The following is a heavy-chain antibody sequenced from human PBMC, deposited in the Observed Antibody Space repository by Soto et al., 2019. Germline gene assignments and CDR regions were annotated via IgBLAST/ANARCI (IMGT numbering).Heavy chain of an antibody. Sequence: SLRLSCASSGFTCSSYAMHWVRQAPGKGLEWVAVISYDGSNKYYADSVKGRFTISRDNSKNTLYLQMNSLRAEDTAVYYCARDGAAAVAGSRGYFDYWGQGTLVTVCS. CDR1: GFTCSSYA. D-gene: IGHD6-19*01. CDR3: ARDGAAAVAGSRGYFDY. CDR2: ISYDGSNK. J-gene: IGHJ4*02. V-gene: IGHV3-30-3*01.